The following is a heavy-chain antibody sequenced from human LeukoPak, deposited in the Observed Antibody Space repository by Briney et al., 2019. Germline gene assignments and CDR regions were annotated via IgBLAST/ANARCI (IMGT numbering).Heavy chain of an antibody. Sequence: PGGSLRLSCAASGFTFSGSAMHWVRQASGKGLEWVGRIRSKANRYATAYAASVKGRFTISRDDSKNTAYLQMNSLKTEDTAVYYCTTNYDYVWGSYRYDLASFAWGQGTLVTVSS. CDR3: TTNYDYVWGSYRYDLASFA. D-gene: IGHD3-16*02. V-gene: IGHV3-73*01. CDR1: GFTFSGSA. CDR2: IRSKANRYAT. J-gene: IGHJ4*02.